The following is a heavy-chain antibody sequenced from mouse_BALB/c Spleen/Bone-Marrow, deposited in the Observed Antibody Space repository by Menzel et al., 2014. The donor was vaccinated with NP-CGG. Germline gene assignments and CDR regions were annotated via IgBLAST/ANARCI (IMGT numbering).Heavy chain of an antibody. CDR2: INPGSSTI. CDR3: ARLGNYGYHDK. V-gene: IGHV4-2*02. D-gene: IGHD1-2*01. J-gene: IGHJ2*01. Sequence: EVMLVESGGGLVQPGGSLNLACVASGFDFSRYWMSWARQAPGKGQEWIGEINPGSSTINYSPSLKDKFIISRDNAKNTLYLQMSKVRSEDTALYYCARLGNYGYHDKWGQGTTLTVSS. CDR1: GFDFSRYW.